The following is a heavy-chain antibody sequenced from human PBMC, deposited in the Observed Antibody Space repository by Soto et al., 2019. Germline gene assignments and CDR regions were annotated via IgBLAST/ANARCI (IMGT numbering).Heavy chain of an antibody. CDR1: GFTFSDSA. D-gene: IGHD5-12*01. J-gene: IGHJ5*02. V-gene: IGHV3-23*01. CDR3: SKGTYAEVDFNWFDP. Sequence: QLLESGGGLVQPGGSLRLSCAASGFTFSDSAMNWVRQSPGMGLEWVSYISGSGGSPYYADSVKGRFSISRNNSKNTLYLELNSLRAEDTAVYYCSKGTYAEVDFNWFDPWGRGTLVTVSS. CDR2: ISGSGGSP.